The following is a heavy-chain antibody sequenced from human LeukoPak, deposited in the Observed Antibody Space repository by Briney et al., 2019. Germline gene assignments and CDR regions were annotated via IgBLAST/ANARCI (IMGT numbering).Heavy chain of an antibody. Sequence: VGSLRLSCAASGFTFSSYSMNWVRQAPGKGLEWVSSISSSSSYIYYADSVKGRFTISRDNAKNSLYLQMNSLRAEDTAVYYCASHPNAAAGLYYYYYMDVWGKGTTVSVSS. J-gene: IGHJ6*03. CDR3: ASHPNAAAGLYYYYYMDV. CDR1: GFTFSSYS. CDR2: ISSSSSYI. D-gene: IGHD6-13*01. V-gene: IGHV3-21*01.